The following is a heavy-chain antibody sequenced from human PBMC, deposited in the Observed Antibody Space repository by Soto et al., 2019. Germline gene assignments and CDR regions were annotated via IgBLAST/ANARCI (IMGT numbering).Heavy chain of an antibody. D-gene: IGHD6-19*01. Sequence: GGSLRLSCGASGFTFSRYAMHWVRQAPGTGLEWVAVTSYDGSNKYYVESVKGRITISRDNSKNTLYLQMTDLRPEDTAMYYCAKDRGSGWYQIDYWGQGTLVTVSS. J-gene: IGHJ4*02. CDR2: TSYDGSNK. CDR1: GFTFSRYA. V-gene: IGHV3-30*04. CDR3: AKDRGSGWYQIDY.